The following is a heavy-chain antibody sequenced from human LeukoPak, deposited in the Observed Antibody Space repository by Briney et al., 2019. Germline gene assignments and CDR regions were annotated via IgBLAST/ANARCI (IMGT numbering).Heavy chain of an antibody. CDR3: ARGGNLYDILIGYYTVGYFDY. CDR1: GFTVSSNY. CDR2: ISYDGSNK. D-gene: IGHD3-9*01. V-gene: IGHV3-30*03. J-gene: IGHJ4*02. Sequence: PGGSLRLSCAASGFTVSSNYMSWVRQAPGKGLEWVAVISYDGSNKYYADSVKGRFTISRDNSKNTLYLQMNSLRAEDTAVYYCARGGNLYDILIGYYTVGYFDYWGQGTLVTVSS.